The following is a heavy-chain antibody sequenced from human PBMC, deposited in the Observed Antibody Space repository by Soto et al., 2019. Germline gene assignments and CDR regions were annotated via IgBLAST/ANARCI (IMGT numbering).Heavy chain of an antibody. D-gene: IGHD1-20*01. Sequence: SETLSLTCAVSVGSSSGSYYYWGWLLQSPGKGPEWIGCVFYTGFTSYNPSLESRVSVSVDTSKNQFSLKVSGVSAADTAVYYCATSQKGYNWNYFDHWGQGALVTVSS. J-gene: IGHJ4*02. CDR3: ATSQKGYNWNYFDH. CDR2: VFYTGFT. V-gene: IGHV4-39*01. CDR1: VGSSSGSYYY.